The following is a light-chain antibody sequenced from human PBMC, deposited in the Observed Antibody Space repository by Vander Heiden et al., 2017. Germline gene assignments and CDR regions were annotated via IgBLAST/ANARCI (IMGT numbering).Light chain of an antibody. CDR1: KLGDKY. CDR2: QDS. V-gene: IGLV3-1*01. CDR3: QAWDSSNVV. J-gene: IGLJ2*01. Sequence: SYELTQPPSVSMSPGQPASITCSGDKLGDKYACWYQQKPGQSPVLVIYQDSKRPSGIPERSSGSSSGNTATLTISGTQAMDEADYYCQAWDSSNVVFGGGTKLTVL.